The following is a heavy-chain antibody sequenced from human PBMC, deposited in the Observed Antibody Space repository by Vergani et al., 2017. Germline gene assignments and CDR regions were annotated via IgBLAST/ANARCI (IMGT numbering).Heavy chain of an antibody. Sequence: QARLEQTGGGAVQPGGSLRLSCEASGFNFRSFGMHWVRQAPGKGLECLAHIAYDGKKTDFADSVKGRFTVSRDNSKNTLHLQLNSVRPEDTAVYFCTKDRINASTVEVYNWFDTWGQGTQVTVSS. J-gene: IGHJ5*02. D-gene: IGHD4-23*01. CDR2: IAYDGKKT. CDR1: GFNFRSFG. V-gene: IGHV3-30*19. CDR3: TKDRINASTVEVYNWFDT.